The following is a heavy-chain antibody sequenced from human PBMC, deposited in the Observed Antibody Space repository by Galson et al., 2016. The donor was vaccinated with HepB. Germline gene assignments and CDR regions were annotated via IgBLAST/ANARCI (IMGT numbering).Heavy chain of an antibody. CDR2: IYYRGST. CDR3: ARRTSSWYYFDY. V-gene: IGHV4-59*08. Sequence: SETLSLTCTVSGGYITSYYWSWIRQPPGKGLEWIGYIYYRGSTNYNPSLKSRVTISVDTSKNQFSLKLSSVTAADTAVYYCARRTSSWYYFDYWGQGTLVTVSS. J-gene: IGHJ4*02. D-gene: IGHD2-2*01. CDR1: GGYITSYY.